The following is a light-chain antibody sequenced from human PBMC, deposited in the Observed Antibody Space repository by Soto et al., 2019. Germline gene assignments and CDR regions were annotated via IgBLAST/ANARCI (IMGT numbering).Light chain of an antibody. V-gene: IGKV1-39*01. CDR1: QSISSY. J-gene: IGKJ1*01. Sequence: DIQMTQSPSSLSASVGDRVTITCLASQSISSYLNWYQQKPGKAPKLLIYAASSWQSGVPSRFSGSGSATEFILTINGLQPDDFATYFCQQFKSGTWTFGQGTKVDIK. CDR3: QQFKSGTWT. CDR2: AAS.